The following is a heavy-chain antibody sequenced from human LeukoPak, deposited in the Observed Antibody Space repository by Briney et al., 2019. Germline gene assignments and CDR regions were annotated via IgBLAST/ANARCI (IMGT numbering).Heavy chain of an antibody. CDR1: GYTFTGYY. CDR2: INPNSGGT. D-gene: IGHD3-3*01. CDR3: ARVYYDFWSGATEEYYFDY. J-gene: IGHJ4*02. V-gene: IGHV1-2*02. Sequence: ASVKVSCKASGYTFTGYYMHWVRQAPGQGLEWMGWINPNSGGTNYAQKFQGRVTMTRDTSISTAYMELSRLRSDDTAVDYCARVYYDFWSGATEEYYFDYWGQGTLVTVSS.